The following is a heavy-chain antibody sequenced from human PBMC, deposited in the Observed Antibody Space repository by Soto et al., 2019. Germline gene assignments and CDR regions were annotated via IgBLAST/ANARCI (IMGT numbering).Heavy chain of an antibody. Sequence: GASVKVSCKASGYTFTGYYMHWVRQAPGQGLEWMGWINPNSGGTNYAQKFQGWVTMTRDTSISTAYMELSRLRSDDTAVYYCARTAGITESRRAFDIWAQGKMVTVS. J-gene: IGHJ3*02. CDR2: INPNSGGT. CDR3: ARTAGITESRRAFDI. V-gene: IGHV1-2*04. CDR1: GYTFTGYY. D-gene: IGHD1-20*01.